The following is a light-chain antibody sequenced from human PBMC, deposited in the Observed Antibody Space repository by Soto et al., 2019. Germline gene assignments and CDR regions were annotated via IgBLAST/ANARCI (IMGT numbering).Light chain of an antibody. J-gene: IGKJ4*01. Sequence: DIQMTQSPSTLSASVGDRVIITCRASQSVSYWLAWYRQKPGKAPKSLIYKASTLGSGVPSRFSGSGSGTEVTLTISSLQPDDFATYYCQQYITYPVTFGGGTEVEIK. CDR3: QQYITYPVT. V-gene: IGKV1-5*03. CDR1: QSVSYW. CDR2: KAS.